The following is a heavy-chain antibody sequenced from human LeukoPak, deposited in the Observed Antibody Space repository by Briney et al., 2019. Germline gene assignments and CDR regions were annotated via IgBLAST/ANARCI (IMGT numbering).Heavy chain of an antibody. CDR2: IYHSGST. D-gene: IGHD2-2*02. V-gene: IGHV4-30-2*01. J-gene: IGHJ6*02. CDR1: GGSISNNHYY. CDR3: ARDPTMELEYRLYYYYGMDV. Sequence: SETLSLTCTVSGGSISNNHYYWTWIRQPPGKGLKWIGYIYHSGSTYYNPSLKSRVTISVDKSKNQFSLKLSSVTAADTAVYYCARDPTMELEYRLYYYYGMDVWGQGTTVTVSS.